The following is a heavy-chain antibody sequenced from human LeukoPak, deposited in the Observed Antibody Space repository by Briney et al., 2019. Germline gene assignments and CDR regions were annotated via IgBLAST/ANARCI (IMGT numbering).Heavy chain of an antibody. V-gene: IGHV4-59*12. CDR3: ARDPSSNYFDY. J-gene: IGHJ4*02. CDR2: IYHSGST. Sequence: SQTLSLTCTVSGGSISSYYWSWIRQPAGKGLEWIGYIYHSGSTYYNPSLKSRVTISVDRSKNQFSLKLSSVTAADTAVYYCARDPSSNYFDYWGQGTLVTVSS. D-gene: IGHD2-2*01. CDR1: GGSISSYY.